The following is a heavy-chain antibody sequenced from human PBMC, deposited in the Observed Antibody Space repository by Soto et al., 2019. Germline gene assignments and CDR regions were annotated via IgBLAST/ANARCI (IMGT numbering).Heavy chain of an antibody. Sequence: QITLKESGPTLVKPTQTLTLTCTFSGFSLSTSGVGVVWIRQPPRKALEWLALIYWDDDKHYSPSLKSRLTITKDTSKNQVVLTVSNMDPVDTATYYCAHSSSRWPLGYWGQGTLVTV. CDR2: IYWDDDK. CDR3: AHSSSRWPLGY. V-gene: IGHV2-5*02. D-gene: IGHD4-17*01. CDR1: GFSLSTSGVG. J-gene: IGHJ4*02.